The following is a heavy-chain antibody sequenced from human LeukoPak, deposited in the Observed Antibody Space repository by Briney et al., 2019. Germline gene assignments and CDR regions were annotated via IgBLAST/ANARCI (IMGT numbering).Heavy chain of an antibody. CDR3: ARRVVGVNCGFDY. Sequence: GESLKISCKGSGYSFTSYWIGRVRQMPGKGLEWMGIIYPGDSDTRYSPSFQGQVTISADKSITTAYLQWSSLKASDTGMYYCARRVVGVNCGFDYWGQGTLVTVSS. D-gene: IGHD1-26*01. CDR2: IYPGDSDT. CDR1: GYSFTSYW. V-gene: IGHV5-51*01. J-gene: IGHJ4*02.